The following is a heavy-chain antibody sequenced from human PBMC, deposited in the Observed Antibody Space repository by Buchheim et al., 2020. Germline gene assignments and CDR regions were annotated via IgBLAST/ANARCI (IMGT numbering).Heavy chain of an antibody. V-gene: IGHV3-48*03. CDR3: ARDKSSYDSSGPVWGGPEGWFDP. Sequence: EVQLVESGGGLVQPGGSLRLSCAASGFTFSSYEMNWVRQAPGKGLEWVSYISSSGSTIYYADSVKGRFTISRDNAKNSLYLQMNSLRAEDTAVYYCARDKSSYDSSGPVWGGPEGWFDPWGQGTL. CDR2: ISSSGSTI. D-gene: IGHD3-22*01. J-gene: IGHJ5*02. CDR1: GFTFSSYE.